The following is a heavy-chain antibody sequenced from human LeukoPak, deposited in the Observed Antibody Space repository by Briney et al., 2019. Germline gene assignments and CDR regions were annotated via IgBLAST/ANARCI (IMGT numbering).Heavy chain of an antibody. V-gene: IGHV6-1*01. CDR3: ARVFGTTGWHTFDY. D-gene: IGHD6-19*01. CDR1: GDSVSSKNSA. CDR2: TYYRSKWYN. J-gene: IGHJ4*02. Sequence: SQTLSLTCVVSGDSVSSKNSAWNWIRQSPSRGLEWLGRTYYRSKWYNDYAESMEGRMTISQDTSKNQYSLHLNSVTPDDTAVYYCARVFGTTGWHTFDYWGQGTLVTVSS.